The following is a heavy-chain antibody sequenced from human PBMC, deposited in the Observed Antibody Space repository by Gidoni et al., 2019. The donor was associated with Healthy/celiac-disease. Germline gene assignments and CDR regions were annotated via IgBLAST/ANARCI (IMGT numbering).Heavy chain of an antibody. D-gene: IGHD1-26*01. Sequence: EVQLVESGGGLVKPGRSLRLPCTAFGFTSGDYAMSWFRQAPGKGLEWVGFIRSKAYGETTEYAASVKGRFTISRDDSKSIAYLQRNSLKTEDTAVYYCTRPSRLGGSYWERSFDYWGQGTLVTVSS. V-gene: IGHV3-49*05. CDR2: IRSKAYGETT. CDR1: GFTSGDYA. CDR3: TRPSRLGGSYWERSFDY. J-gene: IGHJ4*02.